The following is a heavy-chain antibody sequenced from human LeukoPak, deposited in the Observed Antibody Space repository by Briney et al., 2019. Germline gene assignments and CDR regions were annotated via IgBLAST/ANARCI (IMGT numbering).Heavy chain of an antibody. CDR2: IYTSGST. CDR1: GGSISSYY. CDR3: ARVGFLEWSFDY. J-gene: IGHJ4*02. D-gene: IGHD3-3*01. Sequence: SETLSLTCTVSGGSISSYYWSWLRQPAGKGLEWIGRIYTSGSTNYNPSLKSRVTLSVDPSKNQFSLKLSSVTAADTAVYYCARVGFLEWSFDYWGQGTLVTVSS. V-gene: IGHV4-4*07.